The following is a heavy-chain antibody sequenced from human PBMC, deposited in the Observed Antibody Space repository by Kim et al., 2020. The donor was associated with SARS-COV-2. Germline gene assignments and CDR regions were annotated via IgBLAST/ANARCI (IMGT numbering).Heavy chain of an antibody. CDR1: GFTFSSYG. Sequence: GGSLRLSCAASGFTFSSYGMHWVRQAPGKGLEWVAVISYDGSNKYYADSVKGRFTISRDNSKNTLYLQMNSLRAEDTAVYYCAKEFGRYTVTNAFDIWGQGTTVTVSS. J-gene: IGHJ3*02. CDR2: ISYDGSNK. V-gene: IGHV3-30*18. D-gene: IGHD4-4*01. CDR3: AKEFGRYTVTNAFDI.